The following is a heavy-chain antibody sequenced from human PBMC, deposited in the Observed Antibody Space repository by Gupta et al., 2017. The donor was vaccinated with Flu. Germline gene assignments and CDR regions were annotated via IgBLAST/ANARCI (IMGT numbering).Heavy chain of an antibody. D-gene: IGHD3-3*01. V-gene: IGHV3-15*01. Sequence: EVQLVESGGGLVKPGGSLRLSCAASGFTFSNAWMSWVRQAPGKGLEWVGRIKSKTDGGTTDYAAPVKGRFTISRDDSKNTLYLQMNSLKTEDTAVYYCTTGSTYYDFWSGGAWGQGTLVTVSS. CDR3: TTGSTYYDFWSGGA. CDR2: IKSKTDGGTT. CDR1: GFTFSNAW. J-gene: IGHJ5*02.